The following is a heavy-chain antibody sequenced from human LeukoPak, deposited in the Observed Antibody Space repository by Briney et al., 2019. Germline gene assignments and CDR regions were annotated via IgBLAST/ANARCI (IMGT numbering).Heavy chain of an antibody. V-gene: IGHV3-30*18. CDR3: AKGGWLEY. Sequence: GGSLRLSCAASGSSFSSYSMNWVRQAPGKGLECVAVISYDGGNKYYADSVKGRFTISRDNSKNTLYLQMNSLRAEDTAIYYCAKGGWLEYWGQGTLVTVSS. D-gene: IGHD6-19*01. CDR2: ISYDGGNK. J-gene: IGHJ4*02. CDR1: GSSFSSYS.